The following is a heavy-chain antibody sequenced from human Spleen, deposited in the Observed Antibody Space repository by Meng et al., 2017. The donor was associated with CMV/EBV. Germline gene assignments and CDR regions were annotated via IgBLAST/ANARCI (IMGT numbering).Heavy chain of an antibody. CDR3: ASGPGYCSSTTCYILDY. D-gene: IGHD2-2*02. CDR1: GGTFSSYA. CDR2: IIPILGIA. V-gene: IGHV1-69*10. J-gene: IGHJ4*02. Sequence: SVKVSCKASGGTFSSYAISWVRQAPGQGLEWMGGIIPILGIANYAQKFQGRVTITTDESTSTAYMELSSLRSEDTAVYYCASGPGYCSSTTCYILDYWGQGTLVTVSS.